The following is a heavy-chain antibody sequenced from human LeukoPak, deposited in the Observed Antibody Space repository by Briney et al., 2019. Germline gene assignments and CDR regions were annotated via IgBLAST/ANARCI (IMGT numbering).Heavy chain of an antibody. CDR2: ISYDGSNK. CDR1: GFTFSSYA. Sequence: GGSLRLSCAASGFTFSSYAMHWVRQAPGKGLEWVAVISYDGSNKYYADSVKGRFTISRGNSKNTLYLQMNSLRAEDTAVYYCARTEYCGGDCLRGYFDYWGQGTLVTVSS. J-gene: IGHJ4*02. V-gene: IGHV3-30*04. CDR3: ARTEYCGGDCLRGYFDY. D-gene: IGHD2-21*02.